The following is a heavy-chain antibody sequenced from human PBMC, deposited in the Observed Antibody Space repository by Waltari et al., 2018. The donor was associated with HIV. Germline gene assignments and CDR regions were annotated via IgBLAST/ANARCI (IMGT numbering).Heavy chain of an antibody. CDR3: PQEVRGVGDMRRHSHFEN. CDR1: GPTTQNNL. J-gene: IGHJ4*02. Sequence: VKVVEKGGGVLQRGDSPGLSCFFSGPTTQNNLLFWFRRPPGKELESVAIILPGGDSFYGDSVRGRFTVSRDTKKNGLFLRADALRPEDTGIYYCPQEVRGVGDMRRHSHFENWGRG. D-gene: IGHD2-21*02. CDR2: ILPGGDS. V-gene: IGHV3-53*02.